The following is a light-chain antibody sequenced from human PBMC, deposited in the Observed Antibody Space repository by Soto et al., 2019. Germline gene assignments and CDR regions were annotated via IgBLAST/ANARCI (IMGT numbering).Light chain of an antibody. CDR1: QSVSSSY. CDR3: QQYVSSPLFT. Sequence: EIVLTQSPGTLSLSPGERATLSCRASQSVSSSYLARYQQKPGQAPRLLIYGASSRATGIPDRFSGSGSGTDFTLTISRLEPEDFAVYYCQQYVSSPLFTFGPGTKVDIK. J-gene: IGKJ3*01. V-gene: IGKV3-20*01. CDR2: GAS.